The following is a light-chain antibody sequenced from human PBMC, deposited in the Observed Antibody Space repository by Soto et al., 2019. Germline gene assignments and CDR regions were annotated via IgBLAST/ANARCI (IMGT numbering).Light chain of an antibody. CDR3: QQRSNWPIT. V-gene: IGKV3D-20*02. CDR1: QSISSSF. CDR2: GAS. Sequence: DIVLTQSPGTLSLSPGQRATLYCRASQSISSSFLAWYQQKPGQAPRLLIYGASSRATGIPDRFSGSGSGTDFTLTISSLEPEDFAVYYCQQRSNWPITFGQGTRLEIK. J-gene: IGKJ5*01.